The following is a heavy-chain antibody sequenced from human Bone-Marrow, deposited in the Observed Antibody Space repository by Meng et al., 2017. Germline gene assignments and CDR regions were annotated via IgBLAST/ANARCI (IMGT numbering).Heavy chain of an antibody. CDR3: ARDDRFLEWLLSYYYYGMDV. CDR2: INTNTGNP. D-gene: IGHD3-3*01. CDR1: GYTFTSYA. Sequence: ASVKVSCKASGYTFTSYAMNWVRQAPGQGLEWMGWINTNTGNPTYAQGFTGRFVFSLDTSVSTAYLQISSLKAEDTAVYYCARDDRFLEWLLSYYYYGMDVWGQGPTVTVSS. V-gene: IGHV7-4-1*02. J-gene: IGHJ6*02.